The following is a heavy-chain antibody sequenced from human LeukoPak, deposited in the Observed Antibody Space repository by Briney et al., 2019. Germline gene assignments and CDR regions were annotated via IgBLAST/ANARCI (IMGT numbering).Heavy chain of an antibody. Sequence: SETLTLTCALSADSFSSHYWTWIRQPPGKAREGNGYISYLGSTTYNPSLKSRVTISIDTSKNQVSLKLSSVTAADTAVYYCARDLVTVTKGFDMWGQGTMVSVSS. CDR1: ADSFSSHY. D-gene: IGHD4-17*01. V-gene: IGHV4-59*11. J-gene: IGHJ3*02. CDR3: ARDLVTVTKGFDM. CDR2: ISYLGST.